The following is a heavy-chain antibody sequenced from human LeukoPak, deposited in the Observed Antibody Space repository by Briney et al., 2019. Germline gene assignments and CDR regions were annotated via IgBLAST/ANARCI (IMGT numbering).Heavy chain of an antibody. Sequence: SETLSLTCTVSGGSISSSSYYWGWIRQPPGKGLEWIGSISYSGGTYYNPSLKSRVTISIDTSKKQFSLNVISATAADTAVYYCTRSLPHFDHWGQGTLVAVSS. CDR3: TRSLPHFDH. CDR1: GGSISSSSYY. J-gene: IGHJ4*02. V-gene: IGHV4-39*07. CDR2: ISYSGGT.